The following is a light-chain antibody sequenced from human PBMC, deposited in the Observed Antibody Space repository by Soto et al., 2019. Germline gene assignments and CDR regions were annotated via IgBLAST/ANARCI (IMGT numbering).Light chain of an antibody. V-gene: IGKV1-5*01. CDR2: DAS. CDR3: QHYNSYSEA. J-gene: IGKJ1*01. CDR1: QSISSW. Sequence: DIQMTQSPSTLRASVGDRVTITCRASQSISSWLAWYQQKLGRAPRLLIYDASSLESGVPSRFSGSGYGTEFTLTISSLQPDDFATYYCQHYNSYSEAFGQGTTVDIK.